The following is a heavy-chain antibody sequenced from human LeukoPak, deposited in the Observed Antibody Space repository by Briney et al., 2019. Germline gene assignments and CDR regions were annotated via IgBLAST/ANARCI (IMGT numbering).Heavy chain of an antibody. V-gene: IGHV3-21*01. CDR3: ARDAYGRGNWFDP. D-gene: IGHD3-10*01. Sequence: AGGSLRLSCVASGFTFSSHNVNWVRQGPGEGRGWGSSISSSSSNIYYADSMKGRFTISRDNAKNSLYLQMNSLRAEDTAVYYCARDAYGRGNWFDPWGQGTLVTVSS. CDR1: GFTFSSHN. J-gene: IGHJ5*02. CDR2: ISSSSSNI.